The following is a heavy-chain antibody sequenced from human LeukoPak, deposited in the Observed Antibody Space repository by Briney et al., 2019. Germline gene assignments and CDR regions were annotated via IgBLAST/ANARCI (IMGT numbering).Heavy chain of an antibody. J-gene: IGHJ4*02. CDR1: GFTFSSYG. Sequence: GGSLRLSCAASGFTFSSYGMHWVRQAPGKGLEWVAFIRYDGSNKYYADSVKGRFTISRDNSKNTLYLQMNSLRAEDTAVYYCAKPHGYGDYSPFDYWGQGTLVTVSS. D-gene: IGHD4-17*01. V-gene: IGHV3-30*02. CDR2: IRYDGSNK. CDR3: AKPHGYGDYSPFDY.